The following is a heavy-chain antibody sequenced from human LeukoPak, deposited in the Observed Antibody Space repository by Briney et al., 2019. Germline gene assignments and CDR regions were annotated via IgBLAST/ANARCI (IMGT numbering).Heavy chain of an antibody. CDR2: ISTYNGDT. V-gene: IGHV1-18*01. CDR1: GYTFTSYG. Sequence: ASVKVSGKASGYTFTSYGFSWVRQAPGQGLEWMGWISTYNGDTNYAQELQDRVTMTTDTSASTAYMELRSLRSDDTAVYYCARGLGTYPEIPLDYWGQGTLVAVSS. CDR3: ARGLGTYPEIPLDY. J-gene: IGHJ4*02. D-gene: IGHD3-16*02.